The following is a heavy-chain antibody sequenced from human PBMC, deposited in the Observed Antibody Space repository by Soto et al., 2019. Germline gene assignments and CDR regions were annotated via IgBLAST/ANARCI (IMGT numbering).Heavy chain of an antibody. Sequence: SETLSLTCAVSGGSISSSNWWSWVRQPPGKGLEWIGEIYHSGSTNYNPSLKSRVTISVDKSKNQFSLKLSSVTAADTAVYYCARVGRQWLVGDDYWGQGTLVTVSS. CDR1: GGSISSSNW. D-gene: IGHD6-19*01. V-gene: IGHV4-4*02. CDR2: IYHSGST. CDR3: ARVGRQWLVGDDY. J-gene: IGHJ4*02.